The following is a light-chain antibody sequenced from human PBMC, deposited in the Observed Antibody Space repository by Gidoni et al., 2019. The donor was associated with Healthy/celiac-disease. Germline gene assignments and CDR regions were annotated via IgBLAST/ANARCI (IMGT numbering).Light chain of an antibody. CDR3: QQYGSSGT. J-gene: IGKJ4*01. Sequence: EIVLTQSPGTLSLSPGERATLACRASQSVCSSYLAWYQQKPGQAPRLLIYGASSRATGIPDRFSGSGSGTDFTLTISRLEPEDFAVYYCQQYGSSGTFGGGTKVEIK. V-gene: IGKV3-20*01. CDR1: QSVCSSY. CDR2: GAS.